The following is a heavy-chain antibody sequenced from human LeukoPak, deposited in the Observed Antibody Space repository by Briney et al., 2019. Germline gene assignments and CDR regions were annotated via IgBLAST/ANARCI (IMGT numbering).Heavy chain of an antibody. J-gene: IGHJ4*02. CDR1: GFTFSSYA. CDR2: ISGSGADT. V-gene: IGHV3-23*01. Sequence: GGSLRLSCAASGFTFSSYAMIWVRQAPGKGLECVSAISGSGADTYYADSVKGRFTISRDNSKITVYLQMNSLRAEDTAVYYCAKPHYSGSGSYSREDYWGQGTLVTVSS. D-gene: IGHD3-10*01. CDR3: AKPHYSGSGSYSREDY.